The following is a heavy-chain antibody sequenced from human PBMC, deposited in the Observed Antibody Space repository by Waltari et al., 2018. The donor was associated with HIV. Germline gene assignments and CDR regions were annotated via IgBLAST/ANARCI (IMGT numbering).Heavy chain of an antibody. D-gene: IGHD3-10*01. CDR3: ATTHGSGAYDNDFDY. V-gene: IGHV3-7*01. CDR2: INQAGTER. CDR1: GFTFSFSW. J-gene: IGHJ4*02. Sequence: EVQLEESGGGWVQPGGSLTLTCEASGFTFSFSWLRWVRQAPGKGLEWVANINQAGTERHYVDSVRGRFTISRDNGKTSLFLQMNSLSVEDTAVYYCATTHGSGAYDNDFDYWGQGTLV.